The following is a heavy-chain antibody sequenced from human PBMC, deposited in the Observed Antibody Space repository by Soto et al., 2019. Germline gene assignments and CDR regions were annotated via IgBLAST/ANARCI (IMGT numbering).Heavy chain of an antibody. CDR3: ARDRSGSSYGYDY. CDR2: ISGSSTYI. CDR1: GITFSSYG. J-gene: IGHJ4*02. D-gene: IGHD1-26*01. V-gene: IGHV3-21*01. Sequence: EVQLVESGGGLVKPGGSLRLSCAASGITFSSYGMNWVRQAPGKGLEWVSSISGSSTYIYYADSLEGRFTISRENAKNSLYLQMNSLRAEDTAVYYCARDRSGSSYGYDYWGQGTLVTVSS.